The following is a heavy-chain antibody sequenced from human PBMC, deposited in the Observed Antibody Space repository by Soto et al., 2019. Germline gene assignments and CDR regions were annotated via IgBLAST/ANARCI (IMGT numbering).Heavy chain of an antibody. CDR3: ARALGYSGYAGMDV. D-gene: IGHD5-12*01. CDR2: ISPDNGNT. V-gene: IGHV1-18*01. J-gene: IGHJ6*02. Sequence: QVQLVQSGGEVKKPGASVKVSCKASGYTFTIYGINWVRQAPGQGLEWMGWISPDNGNTNYAQKLQGRVTMTTDTSTSAASMELRSLRPDDTAVYYCARALGYSGYAGMDVWGQGTTVTVSS. CDR1: GYTFTIYG.